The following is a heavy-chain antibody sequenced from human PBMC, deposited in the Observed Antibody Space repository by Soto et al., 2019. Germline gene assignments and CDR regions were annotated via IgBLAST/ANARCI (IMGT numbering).Heavy chain of an antibody. D-gene: IGHD1-26*01. Sequence: RASVKVSCKASGYTFSGNYIHWVRQAPGQGLEWLGWINPNSGGTNFPQKFQGWVTMTRDTSISTAYMELSRLKSDDTAVYYCARDWGRGSYSIDYWGPGTLVTVSS. CDR2: INPNSGGT. CDR3: ARDWGRGSYSIDY. CDR1: GYTFSGNY. V-gene: IGHV1-2*04. J-gene: IGHJ4*02.